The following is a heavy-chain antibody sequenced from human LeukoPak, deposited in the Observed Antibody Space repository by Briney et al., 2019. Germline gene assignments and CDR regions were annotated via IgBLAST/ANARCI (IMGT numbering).Heavy chain of an antibody. CDR3: ARDPLDISRWANAFDI. CDR2: ISYNGNQ. Sequence: PGGTLRLSCAASGITFSSYGMSWVRRAPVKALEWVAFISYNGNQKYGDSVKGRFTISRDNAKNTLYLQMNGLRPEDTAVYYCARDPLDISRWANAFDIWGQGTMVTVSS. D-gene: IGHD2-2*03. CDR1: GITFSSYG. V-gene: IGHV3-30*03. J-gene: IGHJ3*02.